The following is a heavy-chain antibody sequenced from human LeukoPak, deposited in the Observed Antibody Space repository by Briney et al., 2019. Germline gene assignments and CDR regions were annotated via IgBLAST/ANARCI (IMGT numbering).Heavy chain of an antibody. V-gene: IGHV3-74*01. CDR3: ARAVTGVGDAFDI. CDR2: MSSDGSDT. J-gene: IGHJ3*02. Sequence: GGSLRLSCAASGFTFSSYWMHWVRQAPGKGLVLVSRMSSDGSDTNYADSVKGRFTISRDNAKNTLYLQMNSLRAEDTAVYYCARAVTGVGDAFDIWGQGTMVTVSS. CDR1: GFTFSSYW. D-gene: IGHD4-11*01.